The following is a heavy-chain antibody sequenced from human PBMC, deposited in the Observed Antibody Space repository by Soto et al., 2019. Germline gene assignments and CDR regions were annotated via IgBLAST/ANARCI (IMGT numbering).Heavy chain of an antibody. D-gene: IGHD5-12*01. CDR1: GGTFSSYA. V-gene: IGHV1-69*13. Sequence: SVKVSCKASGGTFSSYAISWVRHAPGQGLEWMGGIIPIFGTANYAQKLQGRVTITADESTSTAYMELSSLRSEDTAVYYCARDRPQTEASTHLRWLRPRDYYYYGMDVWGQGTTVTVSS. CDR2: IIPIFGTA. CDR3: ARDRPQTEASTHLRWLRPRDYYYYGMDV. J-gene: IGHJ6*02.